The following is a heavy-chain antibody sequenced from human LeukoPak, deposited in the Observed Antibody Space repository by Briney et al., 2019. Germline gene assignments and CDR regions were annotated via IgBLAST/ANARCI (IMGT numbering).Heavy chain of an antibody. CDR1: GFTFNNYA. CDR3: MGYGGNSF. Sequence: GGSLRVSCAASGFTFNNYAMSWVRQAPGKGLEWVSTISASGGTTYYADSVKGRFTISRDHSENTLYLQMNSLRAEDTALYYCMGYGGNSFWGQGTLVTVPS. J-gene: IGHJ4*02. CDR2: ISASGGTT. V-gene: IGHV3-23*01. D-gene: IGHD4-23*01.